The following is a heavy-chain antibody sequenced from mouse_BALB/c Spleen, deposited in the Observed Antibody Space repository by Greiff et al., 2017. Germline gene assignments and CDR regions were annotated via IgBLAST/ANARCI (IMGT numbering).Heavy chain of an antibody. V-gene: IGHV5-6-5*01. D-gene: IGHD1-1*01. CDR2: ISSGGST. CDR3: ARAYYGSSPLFDY. Sequence: EVKLMESGGGLVKPGGSLKLSCAASGFTFSSYAMSWVRQTPEKRLEWVASISSGGSTYYPDSVKGRFTISRDNARNILYLQMSSLRSEDTAMYYCARAYYGSSPLFDYWGQGTTLTVSS. CDR1: GFTFSSYA. J-gene: IGHJ2*01.